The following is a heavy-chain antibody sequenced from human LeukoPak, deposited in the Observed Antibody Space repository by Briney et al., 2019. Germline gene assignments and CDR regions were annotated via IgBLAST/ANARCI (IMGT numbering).Heavy chain of an antibody. J-gene: IGHJ4*02. Sequence: ASVKVSCKASGYTFTSYDINWVRQAPGKGLEWVANIKQDGSEKYYVDSVKGRFTISRDNAKNSLHLQMNSLRAEDTAVYYCARVPRGSGYAYWGQGTLVTVSS. V-gene: IGHV3-7*01. CDR1: GYTFTSYD. D-gene: IGHD3-22*01. CDR3: ARVPRGSGYAY. CDR2: IKQDGSEK.